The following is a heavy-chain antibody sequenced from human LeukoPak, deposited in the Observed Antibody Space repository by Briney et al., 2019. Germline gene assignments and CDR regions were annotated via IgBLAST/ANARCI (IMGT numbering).Heavy chain of an antibody. CDR1: GYTFTSYD. Sequence: ASVKVSCKASGYTFTSYDINWVRQAPGQGLEWMGWINPNSGGTDYAQNFQGRVTMTRDTSISTAYMELSRLRSDDTALYYCARGPSTTVTNRNYFDYWGQGTLVTVSS. J-gene: IGHJ4*02. D-gene: IGHD4-11*01. V-gene: IGHV1-2*02. CDR2: INPNSGGT. CDR3: ARGPSTTVTNRNYFDY.